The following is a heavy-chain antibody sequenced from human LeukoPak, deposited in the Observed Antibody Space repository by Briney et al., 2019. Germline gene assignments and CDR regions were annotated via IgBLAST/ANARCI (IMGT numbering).Heavy chain of an antibody. Sequence: SSETLSLTCAVSGGSISSGGYSWSWIRQPPGKGLEWIGYIYHSESTYYNPSLKSRVTISLNRSKNQFSLSLTSVTAADTAVYYCARASTDYVFDYWGQGTLVTVSS. J-gene: IGHJ4*02. CDR2: IYHSEST. D-gene: IGHD4/OR15-4a*01. CDR3: ARASTDYVFDY. CDR1: GGSISSGGYS. V-gene: IGHV4-30-2*01.